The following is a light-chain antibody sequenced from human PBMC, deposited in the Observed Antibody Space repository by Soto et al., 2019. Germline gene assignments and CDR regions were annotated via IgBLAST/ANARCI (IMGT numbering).Light chain of an antibody. J-gene: IGLJ2*01. CDR2: EVS. CDR3: SSYAGSNNLV. V-gene: IGLV2-8*01. Sequence: QSVLTQPPSASGSPGQSVTISCTGTSSDVGGYNYVSWYQQHPGKAPKLMIYEVSKRPSGVPDRFSGSKSDNTASLTVSGLQAEDEADYYCSSYAGSNNLVFGGRTKLTVL. CDR1: SSDVGGYNY.